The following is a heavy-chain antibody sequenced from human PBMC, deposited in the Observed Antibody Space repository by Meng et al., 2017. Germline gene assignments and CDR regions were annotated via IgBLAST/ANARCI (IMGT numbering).Heavy chain of an antibody. J-gene: IGHJ4*02. D-gene: IGHD2-21*02. CDR3: AREGPCGGDCSGFDY. CDR2: IIPIFGTA. Sequence: QGLLGGSVSEVRKTGSSVKVSCKASGGTFSGYAISWVRQAPGQEREWMGGIIPIFGTANYAQKFQGRVTITADESTSTAYMELSSLRSEDTAVYYCAREGPCGGDCSGFDYWGQGTLVTVSS. V-gene: IGHV1-69*01. CDR1: GGTFSGYA.